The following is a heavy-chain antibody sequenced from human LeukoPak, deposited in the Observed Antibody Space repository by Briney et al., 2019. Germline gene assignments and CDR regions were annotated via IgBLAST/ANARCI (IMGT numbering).Heavy chain of an antibody. D-gene: IGHD6-19*01. CDR2: INPNSGGT. Sequence: ASVKVSCKASGYTFIGYYMHWVRQAPGQGLEWMGWINPNSGGTNYAQKFQGRVTMTRDTSISTAYMELSRLRSDDTAVYYCARDLVAGLDAFDIWGQGTMVTVSS. V-gene: IGHV1-2*02. J-gene: IGHJ3*02. CDR3: ARDLVAGLDAFDI. CDR1: GYTFIGYY.